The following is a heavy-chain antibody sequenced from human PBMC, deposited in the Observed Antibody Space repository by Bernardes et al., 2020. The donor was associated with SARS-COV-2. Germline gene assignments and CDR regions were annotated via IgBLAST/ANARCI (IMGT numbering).Heavy chain of an antibody. V-gene: IGHV3-23*01. CDR1: GFTFSSYS. CDR2: ILCLGPNT. Sequence: GGSLRLSCAASGFTFSSYSMSWVRQAPGKGLEWVSAILCLGPNTYYADSVKGRFTISRNNTKNTLYPQMNELRVEDTALYYCARDVRPGPVRNWFDPWGQGTLVTCSS. CDR3: ARDVRPGPVRNWFDP. J-gene: IGHJ5*02.